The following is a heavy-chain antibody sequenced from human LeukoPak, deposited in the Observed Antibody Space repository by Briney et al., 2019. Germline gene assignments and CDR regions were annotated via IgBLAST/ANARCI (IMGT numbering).Heavy chain of an antibody. CDR3: AKWELWYYYYMDV. D-gene: IGHD1-26*01. CDR2: ISYHGSNK. CDR1: GFTFSSYA. J-gene: IGHJ6*03. V-gene: IGHV3-30*04. Sequence: GGSLRLSCAASGFTFSSYAMHWVREAPGKGLEWVAVISYHGSNKNYADSVKGRFTISRDNSKNTLYLQMNSLRAEDTAVYYCAKWELWYYYYMDVWGKGTTVTISS.